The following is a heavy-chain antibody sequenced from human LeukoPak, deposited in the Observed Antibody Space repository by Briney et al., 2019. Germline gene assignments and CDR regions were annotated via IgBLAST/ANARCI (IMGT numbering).Heavy chain of an antibody. CDR2: IYYGGST. CDR3: ARRDIVATIDY. J-gene: IGHJ4*02. CDR1: GGSIRSSSYY. V-gene: IGHV4-39*01. Sequence: SETLSLTCTVSGGSIRSSSYYWAWIRQPPGKGLEWIGSIYYGGSTFYNPSLKGRLTISADTSKNQFSLKLSSVTAADTAVYYCARRDIVATIDYWGQGTLVTVSS. D-gene: IGHD5-12*01.